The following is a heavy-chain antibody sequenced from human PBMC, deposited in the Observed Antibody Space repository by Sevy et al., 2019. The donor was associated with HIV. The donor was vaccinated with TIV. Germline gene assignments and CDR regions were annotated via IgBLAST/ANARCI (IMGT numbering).Heavy chain of an antibody. CDR3: TQRKAAQSIFDY. CDR1: GFTFGDYC. D-gene: IGHD6-13*01. V-gene: IGHV3-49*04. CDR2: LKSDVYGGTV. Sequence: FLRLSCTASGFTFGDYCMSCVRQAPGKGLEWVAFLKSDVYGGTVDHAASVRGRFVISRDDSKTIAYLQMNDLKSEDTGVYYCTQRKAAQSIFDYWGQGAKVTVSS. J-gene: IGHJ4*02.